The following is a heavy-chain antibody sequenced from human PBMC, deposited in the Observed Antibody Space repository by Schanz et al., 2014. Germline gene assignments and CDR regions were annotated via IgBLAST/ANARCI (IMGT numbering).Heavy chain of an antibody. Sequence: VQLVESGGGLVQPRGSLRLSCAASEFSFSSFGMHWVRQAPGKGLEWVAIIWYDGSNKYYADSVKGRFTISRDNSKDTLYLQMSGLTPEDTAVYYCARGPIPIQGVPMDFWGQGTLVTVSS. CDR2: IWYDGSNK. J-gene: IGHJ4*02. D-gene: IGHD3-10*01. CDR1: EFSFSSFG. V-gene: IGHV3-33*08. CDR3: ARGPIPIQGVPMDF.